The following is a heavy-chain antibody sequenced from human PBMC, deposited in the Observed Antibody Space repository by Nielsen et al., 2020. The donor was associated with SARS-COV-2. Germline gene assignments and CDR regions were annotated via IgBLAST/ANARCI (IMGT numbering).Heavy chain of an antibody. D-gene: IGHD3-10*01. V-gene: IGHV4-34*01. Sequence: SETLSLTCALSGGLFSGFRWSWVRQPPGKGLEWIGKIDHSGATDYNPSFESRVTISLDASKNQFSLRLSSVTAADTAVYYCARGRLGRDTVVRGVIQKHLDFWGQGTLVTVSS. CDR2: IDHSGAT. J-gene: IGHJ4*02. CDR3: ARGRLGRDTVVRGVIQKHLDF. CDR1: GGLFSGFR.